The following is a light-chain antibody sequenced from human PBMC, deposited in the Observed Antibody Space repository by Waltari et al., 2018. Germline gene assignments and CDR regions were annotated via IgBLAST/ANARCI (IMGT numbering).Light chain of an antibody. CDR1: QSVRTY. CDR2: GTS. V-gene: IGKV3-20*01. J-gene: IGKJ1*01. CDR3: QKYDYLPAT. Sequence: EVVLTQSPGTLSLSPGERATLSCRASQSVRTYLAWYQEKPGQAPRLHIYGTSNRATGTPDRFRGSGSGTDFSLTISRLEPEDFAVYYCQKYDYLPATFGQGTKVEI.